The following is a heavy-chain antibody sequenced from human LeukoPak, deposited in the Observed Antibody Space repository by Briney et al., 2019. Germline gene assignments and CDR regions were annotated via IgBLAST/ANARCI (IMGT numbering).Heavy chain of an antibody. Sequence: GGSLRLSCAASGFTFSSHTMNWVRQAPGKGLEWVSSITSSSSYIYYADSVKGRFTISRDNARNSLYLQMNGLRAEDTAVYYCARDDGSYGYVVREGYFDYWGQGTLVTVSS. D-gene: IGHD5-18*01. J-gene: IGHJ4*02. CDR1: GFTFSSHT. CDR3: ARDDGSYGYVVREGYFDY. V-gene: IGHV3-21*01. CDR2: ITSSSSYI.